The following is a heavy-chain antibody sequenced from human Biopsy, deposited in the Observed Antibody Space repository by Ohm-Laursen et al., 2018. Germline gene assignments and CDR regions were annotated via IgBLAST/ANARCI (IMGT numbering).Heavy chain of an antibody. Sequence: TLSLTCTVSGDSLSSGPDNWSWIRQPPGQGLEYIGFIYSGGNTNYNPSLQNRVTMSVDTSKNQFSLKLSSVIAADTAVYYCARGRRTSGWPYFDNWGQGTLVIVSS. CDR1: GDSLSSGPDN. CDR3: ARGRRTSGWPYFDN. V-gene: IGHV4-61*01. CDR2: IYSGGNT. J-gene: IGHJ4*02. D-gene: IGHD6-19*01.